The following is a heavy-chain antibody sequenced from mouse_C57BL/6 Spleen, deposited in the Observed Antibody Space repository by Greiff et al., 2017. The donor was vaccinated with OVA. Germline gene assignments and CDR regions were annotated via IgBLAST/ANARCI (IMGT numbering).Heavy chain of an antibody. Sequence: VQLQQPGAELVKPGASVKLSCKASGYTFTSYWMHWVKQRPGQGLEWIGMIHPNSGSTNYNEKFKSKATLTVDKSSSTAYMQLSSLTSEDSAVYYCARQDYGPYYYAMDYWGQGTSVTVSS. CDR1: GYTFTSYW. J-gene: IGHJ4*01. CDR2: IHPNSGST. D-gene: IGHD1-2*01. CDR3: ARQDYGPYYYAMDY. V-gene: IGHV1-64*01.